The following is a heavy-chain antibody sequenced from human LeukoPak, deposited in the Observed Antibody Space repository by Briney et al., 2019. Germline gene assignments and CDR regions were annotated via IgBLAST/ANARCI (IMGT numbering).Heavy chain of an antibody. V-gene: IGHV4-59*11. CDR3: ARAPGYGSGSFHYYMDV. D-gene: IGHD3-10*01. J-gene: IGHJ6*03. CDR1: GGSISSHY. CDR2: IYYSGST. Sequence: SETLSLTCTVSGGSISSHYWSWIRQPPGKGLEWIGYIYYSGSTNHNPSLKSRVTISVDTSKNQFSLKLSSVTAADTAVYYCARAPGYGSGSFHYYMDVWGKGTTVTVSS.